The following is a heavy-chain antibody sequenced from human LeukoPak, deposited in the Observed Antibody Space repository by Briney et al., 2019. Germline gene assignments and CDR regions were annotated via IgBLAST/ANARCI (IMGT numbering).Heavy chain of an antibody. CDR3: ASTSDYYDSRWFDP. CDR2: IIAYNGNT. V-gene: IGHV1-18*01. CDR1: GYTFTSYG. Sequence: ASVKVSCKASGYTFTSYGISWVRQAPGQGLEWMGWIIAYNGNTNYAQKLQGRVTMTTDTSTSTAYMELRSLRSDDTAVYYCASTSDYYDSRWFDPWGQGTLVTVSS. D-gene: IGHD3-22*01. J-gene: IGHJ5*02.